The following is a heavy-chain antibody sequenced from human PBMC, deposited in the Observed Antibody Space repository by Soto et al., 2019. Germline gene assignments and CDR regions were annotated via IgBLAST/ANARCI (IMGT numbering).Heavy chain of an antibody. V-gene: IGHV3-23*01. D-gene: IGHD3-16*01. CDR2: IDGGGGSK. CDR1: GFTVNKYT. J-gene: IGHJ4*01. Sequence: EVHLLESGGGLAQPWGSIRLSCAASGFTVNKYTMTWVRQAPGEGLVWISTIDGGGGSKFYTDSVTGRFTMSSDNSENTLYLQMNSLRAEETAVYYCSKRGLPGLGHVASAFDFWGPGTLVTVSS. CDR3: SKRGLPGLGHVASAFDF.